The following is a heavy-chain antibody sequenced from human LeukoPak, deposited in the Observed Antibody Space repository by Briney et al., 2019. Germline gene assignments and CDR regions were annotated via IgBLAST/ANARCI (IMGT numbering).Heavy chain of an antibody. Sequence: SETLSLTCAVYGGSFSGYYWSWIGQPPGKGLEWIGEINHSGSTNYNPSLKSRVTISVDTSKNQFSLKLSSVTAADTAVYYCARVPDYGDYGWFDPWGQGTLVTVSS. D-gene: IGHD4-17*01. CDR1: GGSFSGYY. V-gene: IGHV4-34*01. CDR2: INHSGST. CDR3: ARVPDYGDYGWFDP. J-gene: IGHJ5*02.